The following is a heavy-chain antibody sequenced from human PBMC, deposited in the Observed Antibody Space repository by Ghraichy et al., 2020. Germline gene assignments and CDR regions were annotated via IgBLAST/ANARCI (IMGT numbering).Heavy chain of an antibody. CDR1: GFTFSSYG. CDR2: ISYDGSNK. J-gene: IGHJ6*02. CDR3: AKEVGATNYYYYGMDV. D-gene: IGHD1-26*01. V-gene: IGHV3-30*18. Sequence: SCAASGFTFSSYGMHWVRQAPGKGLEWVAVISYDGSNKYYADSVKGRFTISRDNSKNTLYLQMNSLRAEDTAVYYCAKEVGATNYYYYGMDVWGQGTTVTVSS.